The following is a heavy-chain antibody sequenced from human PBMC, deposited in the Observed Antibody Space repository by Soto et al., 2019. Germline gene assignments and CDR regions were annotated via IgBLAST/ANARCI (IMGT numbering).Heavy chain of an antibody. V-gene: IGHV3-48*03. D-gene: IGHD3-10*01. CDR2: ISGGGGSI. J-gene: IGHJ6*02. CDR1: GFMFSSYE. Sequence: PGGSLRLSCAASGFMFSSYEMNWVRQAPGKGLEWVSYISGGGGSIFYAESVRGRFTISRDNAKNSVFLQMSSLRAEDTALYFCAFLYGDYSYYAMDVWGQGTTVTVSS. CDR3: AFLYGDYSYYAMDV.